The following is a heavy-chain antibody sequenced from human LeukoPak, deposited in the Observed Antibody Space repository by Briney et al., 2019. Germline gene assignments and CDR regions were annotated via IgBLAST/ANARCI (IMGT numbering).Heavy chain of an antibody. Sequence: SETLSLTCTVSGGSISSSSYCWGWIRQPPGKGLEWIGSIYYSGSTYYNPSLKSRVTISVDTSKNQFSLKLSSVTAADTAVYYCARDLYYEYYFDYWGQGTLVTVSS. CDR3: ARDLYYEYYFDY. CDR1: GGSISSSSYC. CDR2: IYYSGST. V-gene: IGHV4-39*07. J-gene: IGHJ4*02. D-gene: IGHD1-26*01.